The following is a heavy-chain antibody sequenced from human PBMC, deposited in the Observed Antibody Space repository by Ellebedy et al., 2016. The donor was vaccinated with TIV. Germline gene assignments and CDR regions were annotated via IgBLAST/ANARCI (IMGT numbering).Heavy chain of an antibody. CDR1: GFTFSDYY. V-gene: IGHV3-66*01. CDR2: FYTGGNT. J-gene: IGHJ5*02. CDR3: AREGSGYAS. Sequence: GGSLRLSCAASGFTFSDYYMSWVRQAPGKGLEWVSGFYTGGNTYYADSVKDRFTISRDNSKNTVFLNMNSLRAEDTAVYYCAREGSGYASWGQGTLVTVSS. D-gene: IGHD3-3*01.